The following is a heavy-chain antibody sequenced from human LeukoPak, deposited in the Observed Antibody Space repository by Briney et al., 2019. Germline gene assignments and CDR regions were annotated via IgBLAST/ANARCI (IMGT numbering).Heavy chain of an antibody. CDR1: GGSISSLY. V-gene: IGHV4-59*11. D-gene: IGHD3-22*01. J-gene: IGHJ4*02. CDR3: ARGYYDNSGYSNPFDY. CDR2: VHHSGSA. Sequence: SETLSLTCTVSGGSISSLYWSWLRQPPGKGLEWIGYVHHSGSANYNPSLKSRVTISIVTSKNQFSLKLSPVTAADTAVYYCARGYYDNSGYSNPFDYWGQGTLVTVSS.